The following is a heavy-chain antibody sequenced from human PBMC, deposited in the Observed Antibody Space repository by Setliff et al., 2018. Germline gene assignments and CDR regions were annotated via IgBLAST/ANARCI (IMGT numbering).Heavy chain of an antibody. J-gene: IGHJ4*01. CDR1: GGSISRSSYY. Sequence: PSETLSLTCTVSGGSISRSSYYWGWIRQPPGKGLEWIGSIYTNGGTDYSPSLRSRVTISLGTSKNQFSLQLTSVTAADTAIYYCARSDDNFQYPDYWGQGTLVTVSS. D-gene: IGHD1-1*01. CDR3: ARSDDNFQYPDY. V-gene: IGHV4-39*07. CDR2: IYTNGGT.